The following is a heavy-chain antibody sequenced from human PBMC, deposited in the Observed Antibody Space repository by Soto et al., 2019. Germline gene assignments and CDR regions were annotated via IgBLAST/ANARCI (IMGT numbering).Heavy chain of an antibody. Sequence: GGSLRLSCAASVFSLSSYAMHWVRQAPGKGLEWVAILWYDRSHTYYAESVKGRFNISRDESKNMLFLHMSGLRAEDTAVYYCSRDRSWRNGYYSGIDVWGQGTTVTVSS. V-gene: IGHV3-33*01. J-gene: IGHJ6*02. CDR2: LWYDRSHT. CDR3: SRDRSWRNGYYSGIDV. D-gene: IGHD1-1*01. CDR1: VFSLSSYA.